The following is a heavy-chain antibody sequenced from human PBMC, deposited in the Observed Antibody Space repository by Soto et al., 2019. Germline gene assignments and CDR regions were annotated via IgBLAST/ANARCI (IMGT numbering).Heavy chain of an antibody. Sequence: QVQLVQSGAEEKKPGASVKVSCKASGYTFTSYAMHWVRQAPGQRLEWMGWINAGNSNTKYSQKFQGRVSITRDTSARTAYMALSSLRSEDTSVYYCVRAGPPIDYWGQGTLVTVSS. J-gene: IGHJ4*02. CDR2: INAGNSNT. V-gene: IGHV1-3*05. CDR1: GYTFTSYA. CDR3: VRAGPPIDY.